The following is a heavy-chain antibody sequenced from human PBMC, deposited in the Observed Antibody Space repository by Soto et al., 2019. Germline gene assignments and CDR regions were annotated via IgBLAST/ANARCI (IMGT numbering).Heavy chain of an antibody. CDR1: GITFSSYA. CDR2: ITNSGGHT. J-gene: IGHJ1*01. V-gene: IGHV3-23*01. CDR3: AKPVSPVPTIEYFQH. D-gene: IGHD5-12*01. Sequence: EVQLLESGGGLVQPGGSLRLSCAASGITFSSYAMNWVRQAPGKRLEWVSAITNSGGHTYYADSVKGRFTVSRDNSKNTRYLQMDSLRADDTALYYGAKPVSPVPTIEYFQHWGQGTLVTVSS.